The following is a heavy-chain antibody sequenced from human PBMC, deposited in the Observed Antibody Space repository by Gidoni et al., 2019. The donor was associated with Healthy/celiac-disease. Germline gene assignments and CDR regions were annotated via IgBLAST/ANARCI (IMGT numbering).Heavy chain of an antibody. J-gene: IGHJ4*02. V-gene: IGHV3-11*05. D-gene: IGHD3-22*01. CDR1: GFTFSDYY. Sequence: QVQLVEPGGGLVKPGGSLRLSCAASGFTFSDYYMSWIRQAPGKGLEWVSYISSSSSYTNYADSVKGRFTISRDNAKNSLYLQMNSLRAEDTAVYYCASRNDYYDSSGYNYYFDYWGQGTLVTVSS. CDR3: ASRNDYYDSSGYNYYFDY. CDR2: ISSSSSYT.